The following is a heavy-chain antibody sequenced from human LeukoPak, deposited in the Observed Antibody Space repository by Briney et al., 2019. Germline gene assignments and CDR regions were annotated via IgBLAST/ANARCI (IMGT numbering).Heavy chain of an antibody. J-gene: IGHJ4*02. D-gene: IGHD6-19*01. Sequence: PGGSLRLSCAASGFTFSSYSMNWVRQAPGKGLEWVSSISSSSSYIYYADSVKGRFTISRDNAKNSLYLQMNSLRAEDTAVYYCAGDKQAVAGTTAGYWGQGTLVTVSS. V-gene: IGHV3-21*01. CDR2: ISSSSSYI. CDR1: GFTFSSYS. CDR3: AGDKQAVAGTTAGY.